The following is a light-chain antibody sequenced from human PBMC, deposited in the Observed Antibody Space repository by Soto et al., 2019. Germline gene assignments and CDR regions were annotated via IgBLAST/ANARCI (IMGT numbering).Light chain of an antibody. CDR1: SSNIGGNY. J-gene: IGLJ2*01. Sequence: QAVVAQPPSASGTPGQRVTISCSGSSSNIGGNYVYWYQQLPGTAPKLLIYSNFQRPSGVPDRFSGSKSGTSASLTISGVRSEDEADYYCATWDDSLTGVVFGGGTKVTVL. CDR2: SNF. CDR3: ATWDDSLTGVV. V-gene: IGLV1-47*02.